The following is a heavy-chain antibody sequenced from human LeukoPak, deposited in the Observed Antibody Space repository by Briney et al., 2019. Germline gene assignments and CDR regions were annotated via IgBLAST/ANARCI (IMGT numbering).Heavy chain of an antibody. V-gene: IGHV3-30-3*01. CDR1: GFTFSSYA. CDR3: ARGDGYSYGELDY. Sequence: PGGSLRLSCAASGFTFSSYAMHWVHQAPGKGLEWVAVISYDGSNKYYADSVKGRFTISRDNSKNTLYLQMNSLRAEDTAVYYCARGDGYSYGELDYWGQGTLVTVSS. J-gene: IGHJ4*02. CDR2: ISYDGSNK. D-gene: IGHD5-18*01.